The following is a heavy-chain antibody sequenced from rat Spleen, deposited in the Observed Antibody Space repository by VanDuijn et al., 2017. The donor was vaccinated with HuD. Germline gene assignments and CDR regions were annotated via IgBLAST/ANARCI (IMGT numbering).Heavy chain of an antibody. CDR1: GFTFSSFP. J-gene: IGHJ2*01. D-gene: IGHD1-7*01. Sequence: EVQLVESGGGLVQPGRSMKLSCAASGFTFSSFPMAWVRQAPTKGLEWVATISSNGGDTYYPDSVKGRFTISRDNAQNTLYLQMNSLRSEDTATYYCTTPRLTYYGYEGPFDYWGQGVMVTVSS. V-gene: IGHV5-46*01. CDR3: TTPRLTYYGYEGPFDY. CDR2: ISSNGGDT.